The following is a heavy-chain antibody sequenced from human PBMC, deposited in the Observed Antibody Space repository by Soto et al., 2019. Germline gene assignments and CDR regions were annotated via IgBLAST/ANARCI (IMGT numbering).Heavy chain of an antibody. CDR3: ARGFITMLDRGWKTDV. CDR2: INPSGGST. D-gene: IGHD3-10*02. Sequence: VASVKVSCNASGYTFTRYYMHWVRQVPGQGLEWMGIINPSGGSTSYAQKFQGRVPMTRDTSTSPVYMELSSLRAEDTDVYYRARGFITMLDRGWKTDVWGQGTTVTVS. V-gene: IGHV1-46*01. CDR1: GYTFTRYY. J-gene: IGHJ6*02.